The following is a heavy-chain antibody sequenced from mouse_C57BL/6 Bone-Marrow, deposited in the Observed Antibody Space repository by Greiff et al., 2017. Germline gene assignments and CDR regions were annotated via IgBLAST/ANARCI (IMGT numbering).Heavy chain of an antibody. V-gene: IGHV1-52*01. CDR2: IDPSDRET. J-gene: IGHJ3*01. CDR3: ARETSGDWFAY. D-gene: IGHD1-3*01. CDR1: GYTFTSYW. Sequence: VQLKQPGAELVRPGSSVKLSCKASGYTFTSYWMHWVKQRPIQGLEWIGNIDPSDRETHYNQKFKDKATLTVDKSSSTAYMQLSSLTSEDSAVYYCARETSGDWFAYWGQGTLVTVSA.